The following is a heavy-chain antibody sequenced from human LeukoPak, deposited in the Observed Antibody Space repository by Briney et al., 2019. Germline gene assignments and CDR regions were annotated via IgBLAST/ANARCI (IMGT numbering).Heavy chain of an antibody. Sequence: PSETLSLTCAVYGGSFSGYYWSWIRQPPGKGLEWIGEINHSGSTNYNPSLKSRVTISVDTSKNQFSLKLSSVTAADTAVYYCARGTRYYCGSGSYYPNWRGNNWFDPWGQGTLVTVSS. CDR1: GGSFSGYY. J-gene: IGHJ5*02. CDR3: ARGTRYYCGSGSYYPNWRGNNWFDP. V-gene: IGHV4-34*01. D-gene: IGHD3-10*01. CDR2: INHSGST.